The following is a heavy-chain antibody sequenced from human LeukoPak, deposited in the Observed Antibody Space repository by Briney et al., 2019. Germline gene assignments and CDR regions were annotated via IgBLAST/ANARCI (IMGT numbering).Heavy chain of an antibody. CDR3: ARGDSSGYYFDY. V-gene: IGHV3-21*01. J-gene: IGHJ4*02. CDR2: ISSIRSYI. CDR1: GFTFSSYS. D-gene: IGHD3-22*01. Sequence: GGSLRLSCAASGFTFSSYSMNWVRQAPGKGLEWVSSISSIRSYIYYADSVKGQFTISRDNAKHSLYLQMNSLRAEDTAVYYCARGDSSGYYFDYWGQGTLVTVSS.